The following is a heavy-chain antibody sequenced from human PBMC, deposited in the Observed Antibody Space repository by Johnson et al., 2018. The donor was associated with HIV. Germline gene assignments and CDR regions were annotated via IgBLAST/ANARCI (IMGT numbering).Heavy chain of an antibody. CDR3: AKGEQLVISRKGHDAFDI. CDR1: GFTVSNNY. V-gene: IGHV3-53*01. Sequence: EQLVESGGTLIQPGGSLRLSCAASGFTVSNNYMSWVRQAPGKGLEWVSVIYSGGSTYYAESVKGRFTISRDNSKNTLYLQMNSLRVEDTAVYYCAKGEQLVISRKGHDAFDIWGQGTMVSVSS. J-gene: IGHJ3*02. D-gene: IGHD6-6*01. CDR2: IYSGGST.